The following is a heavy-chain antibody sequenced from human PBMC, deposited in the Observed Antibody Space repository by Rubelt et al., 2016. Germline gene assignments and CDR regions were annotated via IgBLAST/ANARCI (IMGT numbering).Heavy chain of an antibody. CDR1: GYSFTSYW. CDR2: IDPSDSYT. D-gene: IGHD3-3*01. V-gene: IGHV5-10-1*03. J-gene: IGHJ4*02. Sequence: EVQLVQSGAEVKKPGESLRISCKGSGYSFTSYWISWVRQMPGKGLEWMGRIDPSDSYTNYSPSFQGHVTSSADKSISTAYLQWSSLKASDTAMYYWAIYDFWSGYYLDYWGQGTLVTVSS. CDR3: AIYDFWSGYYLDY.